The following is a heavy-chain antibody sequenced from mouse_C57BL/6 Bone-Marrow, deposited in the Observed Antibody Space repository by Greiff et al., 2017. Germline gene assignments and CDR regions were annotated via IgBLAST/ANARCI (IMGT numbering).Heavy chain of an antibody. Sequence: EVNVVESGGGLVQPGGSLKLSCAASGFTFSDYYMYWVRQTPEKRLEWVAYISNGGGSTYYPDTVKGRFTISRDNAKNTLYLQMSRLKSEDTAMYYCARYGSSHSYWYFDVWGTGTTVTVSS. J-gene: IGHJ1*03. D-gene: IGHD1-1*01. CDR3: ARYGSSHSYWYFDV. V-gene: IGHV5-12*01. CDR1: GFTFSDYY. CDR2: ISNGGGST.